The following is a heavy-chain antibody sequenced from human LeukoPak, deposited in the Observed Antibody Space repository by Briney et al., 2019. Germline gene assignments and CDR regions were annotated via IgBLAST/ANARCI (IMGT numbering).Heavy chain of an antibody. Sequence: SLSLSWAASGFTFDDYAMHWVRQAPGKGLASVSGISWNSGSIGYADSVKGRFTISRDNAKNSLYLQMNSLRAEDTALYYCAKSGRGYYCSGGSCYWAGAFDIWGQGTMVTVSS. CDR3: AKSGRGYYCSGGSCYWAGAFDI. D-gene: IGHD2-15*01. J-gene: IGHJ3*02. CDR1: GFTFDDYA. CDR2: ISWNSGSI. V-gene: IGHV3-9*01.